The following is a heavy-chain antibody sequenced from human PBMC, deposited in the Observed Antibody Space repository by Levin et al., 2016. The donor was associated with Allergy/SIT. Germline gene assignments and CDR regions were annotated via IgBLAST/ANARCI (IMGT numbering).Heavy chain of an antibody. V-gene: IGHV4-59*01. J-gene: IGHJ4*02. CDR3: ASSPNTYYYDSSGYHFDY. D-gene: IGHD3-22*01. Sequence: WIRQPPGKGLEWIGYIYYSGSTNYNPSLKSRVTISVDTSKNQFSLKLSSVTAADTAVYYCASSPNTYYYDSSGYHFDYWGQGTLVTVSS. CDR2: IYYSGST.